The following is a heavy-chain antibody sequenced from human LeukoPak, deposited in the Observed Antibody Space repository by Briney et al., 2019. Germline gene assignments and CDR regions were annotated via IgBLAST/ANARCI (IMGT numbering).Heavy chain of an antibody. V-gene: IGHV4-39*01. CDR2: IYYSGST. D-gene: IGHD6-19*01. CDR3: ARQVAVAGTRGWFDP. CDR1: GGSISSSSYY. Sequence: PSETLSLTCTVSGGSISSSSYYWGWIRQPPGKGLEWIGSIYYSGSTYYNPSLKSRVTISVDTSKNQFSLKLSSVTAADTAVYYCARQVAVAGTRGWFDPWGQGTLVTVSS. J-gene: IGHJ5*02.